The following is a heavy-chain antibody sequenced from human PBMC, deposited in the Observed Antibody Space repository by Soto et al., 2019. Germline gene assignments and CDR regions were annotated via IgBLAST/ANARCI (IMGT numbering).Heavy chain of an antibody. CDR3: ARAGGLGAVAVDY. D-gene: IGHD6-19*01. J-gene: IGHJ4*02. V-gene: IGHV4-30-2*01. CDR2: IYHSGST. Sequence: QLQLQESGSGLVKPSQTLSLTCAVSGGSISSGGYSWSWIRQPPGKGLEWIGYIYHSGSTYYNPSLTSRVAISVDRSKSQFSRKLSSVTAADTAVYYCARAGGLGAVAVDYWGQGTLVTVSS. CDR1: GGSISSGGYS.